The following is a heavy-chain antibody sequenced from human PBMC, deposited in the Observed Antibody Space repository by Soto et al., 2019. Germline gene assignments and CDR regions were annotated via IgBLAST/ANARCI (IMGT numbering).Heavy chain of an antibody. CDR3: ASSILTGYSYGMDV. J-gene: IGHJ6*02. D-gene: IGHD3-9*01. CDR2: MNPNSGNT. V-gene: IGHV1-8*01. CDR1: GYTFTSYD. Sequence: GESLKISCKASGYTFTSYDINWVRQATGQGLEWMGWMNPNSGNTGYAQKFQGRVTMTRNTSISTAYMELSSLRSEDTAVYYCASSILTGYSYGMDVWGQGTTVTVSS.